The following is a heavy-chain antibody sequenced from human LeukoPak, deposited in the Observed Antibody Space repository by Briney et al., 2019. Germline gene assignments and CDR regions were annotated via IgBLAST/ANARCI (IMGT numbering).Heavy chain of an antibody. V-gene: IGHV4-59*04. CDR3: ARSTTYYYDSSGYYYFDY. Sequence: PSETLSLTCTVSGGSISSYYWSWIRQPPGKGLEWIGYIYYSGSTYYNPSLKSRVTISVGTSKNQFSLKLSSVTAADTAVYYCARSTTYYYDSSGYYYFDYWGQGTLVTVSS. CDR2: IYYSGST. J-gene: IGHJ4*02. D-gene: IGHD3-22*01. CDR1: GGSISSYY.